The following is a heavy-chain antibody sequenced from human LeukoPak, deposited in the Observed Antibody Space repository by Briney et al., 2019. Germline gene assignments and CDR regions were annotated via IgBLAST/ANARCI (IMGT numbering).Heavy chain of an antibody. J-gene: IGHJ6*02. D-gene: IGHD6-19*01. V-gene: IGHV4-59*01. CDR2: LYYCGRT. CDR3: ARTLSESYYYYGTDV. CDR1: GGSISSYY. Sequence: SETLSLTCTVSGGSISSYYWSGIRQPPGKGLEGIGYLYYCGRTNYNPSLKSRVTISVDTSKNQFSMKLSSVTAADTAVYYCARTLSESYYYYGTDVWGQGTTVTVSS.